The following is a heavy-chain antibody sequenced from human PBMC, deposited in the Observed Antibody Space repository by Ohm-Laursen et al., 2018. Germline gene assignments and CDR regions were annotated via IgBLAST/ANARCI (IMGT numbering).Heavy chain of an antibody. D-gene: IGHD2-21*02. J-gene: IGHJ4*02. CDR1: GDSISTSY. CDR2: IYYSGST. CDR3: ARDLRGDGDYFDY. Sequence: SQTLSLTCAVTGDSISTSYWSWIRQSPGKGLEWIGYIYYSGSTNYNPSLESRVTISVDTSKNQFSLKLSSVTAADTAVYYCARDLRGDGDYFDYWGQGTLVTVSS. V-gene: IGHV4-59*01.